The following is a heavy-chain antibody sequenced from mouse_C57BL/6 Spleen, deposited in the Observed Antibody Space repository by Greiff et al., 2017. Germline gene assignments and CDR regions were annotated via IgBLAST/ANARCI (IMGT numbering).Heavy chain of an antibody. CDR1: GYAFSSYW. V-gene: IGHV1-80*01. Sequence: QVQLQQSGAELVKPGASVKISCKASGYAFSSYWMNWVKQRPGKGLEWIGQIYPGDGDTNYNGKFKGKATLTAEKSSSTAYMQLSSLTSEDSAVYVCARCDPSPAGYFDVWGTGTTVTVSS. CDR3: ARCDPSPAGYFDV. J-gene: IGHJ1*03. CDR2: IYPGDGDT.